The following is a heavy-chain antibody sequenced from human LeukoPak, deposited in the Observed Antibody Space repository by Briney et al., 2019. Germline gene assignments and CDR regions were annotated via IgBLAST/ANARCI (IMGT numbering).Heavy chain of an antibody. CDR2: ISAYNGNA. D-gene: IGHD3-3*01. V-gene: IGHV1-18*01. CDR1: GYTFTSYG. Sequence: GASVKVSCKASGYTFTSYGISWVRQAPGQGLEWMGWISAYNGNANYAQKLQGRVTMTTDTSASTAYMELRSLRSDDTAVYYCARDIPEKIYFWSGYYRSSPEYYYYGMDVWGQGTTVTVSS. CDR3: ARDIPEKIYFWSGYYRSSPEYYYYGMDV. J-gene: IGHJ6*02.